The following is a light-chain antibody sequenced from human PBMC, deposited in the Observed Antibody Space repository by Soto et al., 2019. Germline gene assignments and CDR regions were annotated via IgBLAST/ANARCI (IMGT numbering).Light chain of an antibody. CDR1: QRFRSSY. V-gene: IGKV3-20*01. J-gene: IGKJ3*01. Sequence: EIVLTQSPGTLPFSPGKIATLSCRAIQRFRSSYLPWYQQKPGQAPRLLIYVASSRATGIPDRFSGSGSGTDFTLTISRLEPEYFAVYYCQQYGSTITFGPGTKVDIK. CDR3: QQYGSTIT. CDR2: VAS.